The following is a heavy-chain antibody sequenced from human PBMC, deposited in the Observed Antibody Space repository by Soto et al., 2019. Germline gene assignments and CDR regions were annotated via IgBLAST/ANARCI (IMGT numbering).Heavy chain of an antibody. CDR1: GFTFSNAW. Sequence: EVQLVESGGGLVKPGGSLRLSCAASGFTFSNAWMNWVRQAPGKGLEWVGRIKSKTDGGTTDYAAPVKGRFTISRDDSKHTLDLQMNSLKTEDTAVYYCTTGTTEDDYYGMDVWGQGTTVTVSS. CDR2: IKSKTDGGTT. V-gene: IGHV3-15*07. J-gene: IGHJ6*02. D-gene: IGHD1-7*01. CDR3: TTGTTEDDYYGMDV.